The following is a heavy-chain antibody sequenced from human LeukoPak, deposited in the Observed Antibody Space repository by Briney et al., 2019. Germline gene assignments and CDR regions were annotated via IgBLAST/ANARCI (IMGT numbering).Heavy chain of an antibody. J-gene: IGHJ2*01. CDR1: GGSISSGDYY. D-gene: IGHD6-13*01. V-gene: IGHV4-30-4*01. CDR2: IYYSGST. Sequence: SQTLSLTCTVSGGSISSGDYYWSWIRQPPGKGLEWIGYIYYSGSTNYNPSLKSRVTISVDTSKNQFSLKLSSVTAADTAVYYCARGADYSSSWTGPYWYFDLWGRGTLVTVSS. CDR3: ARGADYSSSWTGPYWYFDL.